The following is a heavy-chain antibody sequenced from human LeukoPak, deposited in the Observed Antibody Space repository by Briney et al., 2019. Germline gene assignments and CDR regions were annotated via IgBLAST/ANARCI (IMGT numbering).Heavy chain of an antibody. V-gene: IGHV4-34*01. CDR3: ARVGVPAAIRWFDP. J-gene: IGHJ5*02. D-gene: IGHD2-2*02. CDR1: GGSISSYY. Sequence: PSETLSLTCTVSGGSISSYYWSWIRQPAGKGLEWIGEINHSGSTNYNPSLKSRVTISVDTSKNQFSLKLSSVTAADTAVYYCARVGVPAAIRWFDPWGQGTLVTVSS. CDR2: INHSGST.